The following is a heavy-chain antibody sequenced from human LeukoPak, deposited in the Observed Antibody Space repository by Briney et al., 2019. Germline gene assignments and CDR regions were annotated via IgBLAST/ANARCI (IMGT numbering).Heavy chain of an antibody. CDR1: GFTFDDYA. CDR2: ISWNSGSI. CDR3: AKDSSGSYYGPGRFFDY. V-gene: IGHV3-9*03. Sequence: GRSLRLSCAASGFTFDDYAMHWVRQAPGKGLEWVSGISWNSGSIGYADSVKGRFTISRDNAKNSLYLQTNSLRAEDMALYYCAKDSSGSYYGPGRFFDYWGQGTLVTVSS. J-gene: IGHJ4*02. D-gene: IGHD1-26*01.